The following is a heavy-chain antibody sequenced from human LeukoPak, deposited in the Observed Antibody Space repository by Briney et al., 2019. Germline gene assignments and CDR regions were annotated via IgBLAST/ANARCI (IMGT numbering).Heavy chain of an antibody. CDR3: ARGRVAGLRYYYYGMDV. V-gene: IGHV1-8*01. CDR1: RYTFTSYV. D-gene: IGHD3-3*01. CDR2: LNPNSGNT. J-gene: IGHJ6*02. Sequence: GAAVKVSRKPCRYTFTSYVINWVRQATGQGLECMGWLNPNSGNTGYAQKLQGGVTMTRNTSISTAYMELSSLRSEDTAVYYCARGRVAGLRYYYYGMDVWGQGTTVTVSS.